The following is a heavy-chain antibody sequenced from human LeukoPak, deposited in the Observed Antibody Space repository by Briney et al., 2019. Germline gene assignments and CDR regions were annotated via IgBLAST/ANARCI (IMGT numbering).Heavy chain of an antibody. CDR3: ARGGVVVPAAPPKTYYYGMDV. CDR1: GFTFSSYW. D-gene: IGHD2-2*01. Sequence: GGSLRLSCAASGFTFSSYWMHWVRQAPGKGLVWVSRINSDGSSTSYADSVKGRFTISRDNAKNTLYLQMNSLRAEDTAVYYCARGGVVVPAAPPKTYYYGMDVWSKGTTVTVSS. CDR2: INSDGSST. J-gene: IGHJ6*04. V-gene: IGHV3-74*01.